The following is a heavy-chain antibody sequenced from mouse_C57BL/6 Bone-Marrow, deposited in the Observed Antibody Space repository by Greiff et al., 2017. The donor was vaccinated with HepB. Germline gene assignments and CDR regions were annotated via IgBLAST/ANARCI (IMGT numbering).Heavy chain of an antibody. Sequence: QVQLQQPGAELVKPGASVKVSCKASGYTFTSYWMHWVKQRPGQGLEWIGEIDPSDSYTNYNQKFKGKSTLTVDKSSSTAYMQLSSLTSEDSAVYYCARHYGSSFAYWGQGTLVTVSA. CDR1: GYTFTSYW. J-gene: IGHJ3*01. CDR2: IDPSDSYT. D-gene: IGHD1-1*01. V-gene: IGHV1-69*01. CDR3: ARHYGSSFAY.